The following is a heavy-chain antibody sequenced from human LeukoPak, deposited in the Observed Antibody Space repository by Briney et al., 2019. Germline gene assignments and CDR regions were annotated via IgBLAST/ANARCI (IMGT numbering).Heavy chain of an antibody. J-gene: IGHJ4*02. D-gene: IGHD2-2*01. V-gene: IGHV3-23*01. CDR2: VGGSGVKA. Sequence: GGSLRLSCAASGFTFSNYAIHWVRQAPGKGLEWVSIVGGSGVKAYYADSVKGRFTISRDNSKNTVYLQMNSLRAEDTAVYYCAKRGDCSGTCTYDYWGQGTLVTVSS. CDR1: GFTFSNYA. CDR3: AKRGDCSGTCTYDY.